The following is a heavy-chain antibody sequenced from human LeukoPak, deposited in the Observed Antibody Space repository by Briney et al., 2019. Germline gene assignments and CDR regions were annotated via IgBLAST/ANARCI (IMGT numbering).Heavy chain of an antibody. CDR1: VFTFSSYW. CDR3: AKALYYDFWGGYYPHDY. Sequence: GGSLRLSCAASVFTFSSYWMSWVRQAPGKGLEWVASIKQDGSEKYYVDSVKGRFTISRDNAKNSLYLQMTSLRAEDTAVYYCAKALYYDFWGGYYPHDYWGQGTLVTVSS. D-gene: IGHD3-3*01. CDR2: IKQDGSEK. V-gene: IGHV3-7*03. J-gene: IGHJ4*02.